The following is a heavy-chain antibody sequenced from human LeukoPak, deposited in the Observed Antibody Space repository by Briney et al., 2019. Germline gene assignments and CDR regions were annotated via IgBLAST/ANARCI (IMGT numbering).Heavy chain of an antibody. CDR3: ARGVTARGFYYYMDI. J-gene: IGHJ6*03. D-gene: IGHD2-21*02. V-gene: IGHV4-34*01. CDR2: INHSGST. CDR1: GGSFSGYY. Sequence: PSETLSLTCAVYGGSFSGYYWSWIRQPPGKGLEWIGEINHSGSTNYNPSLKSRVTISVDTSKNQFSLKLSSVTAADTAVYSCARGVTARGFYYYMDIWGRGTTVTISS.